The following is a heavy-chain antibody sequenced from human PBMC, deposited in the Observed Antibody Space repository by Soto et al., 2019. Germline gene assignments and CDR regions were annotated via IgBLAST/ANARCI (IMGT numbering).Heavy chain of an antibody. D-gene: IGHD1-7*01. CDR1: GFTFSSYA. CDR2: ISYDGSNK. V-gene: IGHV3-30-3*01. Sequence: GGSLRLSCAASGFTFSSYAMHWVRQAPGKGLEWVAVISYDGSNKYYADSVKGRFTISRDNSKNTLYLQMNSLRAEDTAVYYCARETGTTGYWGQGTLVTVSS. J-gene: IGHJ4*02. CDR3: ARETGTTGY.